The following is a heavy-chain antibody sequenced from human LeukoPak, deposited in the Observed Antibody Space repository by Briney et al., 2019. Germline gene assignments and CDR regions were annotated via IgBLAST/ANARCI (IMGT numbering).Heavy chain of an antibody. Sequence: GGSLRLSCAASGFTFSSYSMNWVRQAPGKGLEWVSYISTSRSTTYYADSVKGRFTISRDNAKNSLYLQMNSLRAEDTAVYYCARGPYGDYKDDYYHMDVWGKGTTVTVSS. CDR2: ISTSRSTT. CDR3: ARGPYGDYKDDYYHMDV. CDR1: GFTFSSYS. D-gene: IGHD4-17*01. V-gene: IGHV3-48*01. J-gene: IGHJ6*03.